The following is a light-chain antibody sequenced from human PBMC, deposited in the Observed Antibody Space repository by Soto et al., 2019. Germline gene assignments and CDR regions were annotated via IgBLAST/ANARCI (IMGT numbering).Light chain of an antibody. V-gene: IGKV3-20*01. CDR1: QSVSNTY. CDR3: QQYGTSPPVYA. Sequence: EIVLTQSPGTLSLSPGERATLSSRTSQSVSNTYLAWYQQKPGQAPRLLIYHASSRATGIPGRFSGSGSGTDFTLTISRLEPEDFAVYYCQQYGTSPPVYAFGQGTKLEI. J-gene: IGKJ2*01. CDR2: HAS.